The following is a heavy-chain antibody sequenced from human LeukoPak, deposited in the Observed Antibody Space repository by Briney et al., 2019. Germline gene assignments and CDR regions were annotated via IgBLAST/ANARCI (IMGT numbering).Heavy chain of an antibody. J-gene: IGHJ4*02. Sequence: GGSLRLSCAASGFTFSNFGMHWVRQAPGKGLEWVALVSYDGSDKYYADSVKGRFSISKDNSKNTLYLEMNSLRAEDTSVYYCAKEVTSGWYTFDYWGQGTLVTVSS. CDR1: GFTFSNFG. V-gene: IGHV3-30*18. D-gene: IGHD6-19*01. CDR3: AKEVTSGWYTFDY. CDR2: VSYDGSDK.